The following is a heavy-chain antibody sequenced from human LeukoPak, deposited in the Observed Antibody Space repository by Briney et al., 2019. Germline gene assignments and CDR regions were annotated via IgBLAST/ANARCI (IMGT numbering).Heavy chain of an antibody. CDR1: GYTFTSYA. V-gene: IGHV1-3*01. D-gene: IGHD1-26*01. J-gene: IGHJ4*02. CDR2: INAGNGNT. CDR3: ARDQAVGTFDY. Sequence: PVASVKVSCKASGYTFTSYAMHWVRQAPGQRLEWMGWINAGNGNTKYSQKFQGRVTITRDTSASTAYMELSSLRSEDTAVYYCARDQAVGTFDYWGQGTLVTVSS.